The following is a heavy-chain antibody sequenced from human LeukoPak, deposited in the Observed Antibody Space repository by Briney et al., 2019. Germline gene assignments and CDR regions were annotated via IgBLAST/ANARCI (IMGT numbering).Heavy chain of an antibody. CDR3: ARPQQLGRNDAFDI. CDR1: GGSISSSSYY. V-gene: IGHV4-39*07. D-gene: IGHD6-13*01. J-gene: IGHJ3*02. CDR2: IYYSGST. Sequence: SETLSLTCTVSGGSISSSSYYWGWIRQPPGKGLEWIGSIYYSGSTYYNPSLKSRVTISVDTSKNQFSLKLSSVTAADTAVYYCARPQQLGRNDAFDIWGQGTMVTVSS.